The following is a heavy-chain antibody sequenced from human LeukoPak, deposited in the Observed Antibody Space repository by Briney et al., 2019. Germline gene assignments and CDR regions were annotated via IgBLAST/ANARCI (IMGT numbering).Heavy chain of an antibody. CDR1: GYTFTGYG. D-gene: IGHD6-19*01. CDR3: AGSSGWSVQGGDAFDI. V-gene: IGHV1-18*01. J-gene: IGHJ3*02. CDR2: ISAHSANT. Sequence: GTSVKVSCRASGYTFTGYGITWVRQAPGQGLEWMGWISAHSANTNFAQKLHGRVTMTTDTSTNTTYMELSSLRSEDTAVYYCAGSSGWSVQGGDAFDIWGQGTMVTVSS.